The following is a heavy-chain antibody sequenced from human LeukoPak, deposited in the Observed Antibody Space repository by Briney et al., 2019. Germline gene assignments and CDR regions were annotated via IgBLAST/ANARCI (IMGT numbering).Heavy chain of an antibody. Sequence: PGGSPILSFEASAFTFRTFWIHWVRHAPGKGLGWAGRINNDGTDTIYADSVKGRFTVSRDNAKNTLYLQMNSLRVEDTAVYFCARGGFSHGFDVWGQGTVVTVSS. D-gene: IGHD5-12*01. CDR2: INNDGTDT. CDR1: AFTFRTFW. J-gene: IGHJ3*01. V-gene: IGHV3-74*01. CDR3: ARGGFSHGFDV.